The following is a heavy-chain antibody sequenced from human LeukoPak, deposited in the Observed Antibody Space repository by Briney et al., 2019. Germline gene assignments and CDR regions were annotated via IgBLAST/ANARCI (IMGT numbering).Heavy chain of an antibody. CDR1: GFTFSSYA. CDR2: ISGSGGST. J-gene: IGHJ4*02. V-gene: IGHV3-23*01. Sequence: GGSLRPSCAASGFTFSSYAMSWVRQAPGKGLEWVSAISGSGGSTYYADSVKGRFTISRDNSKNTLYLQMNSLRAEDTAVYYCAKDIWFGELPIDYWGQGTLVTVSS. D-gene: IGHD3-10*01. CDR3: AKDIWFGELPIDY.